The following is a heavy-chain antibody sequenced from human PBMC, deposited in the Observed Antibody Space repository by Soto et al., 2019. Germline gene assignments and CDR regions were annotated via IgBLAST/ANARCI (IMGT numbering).Heavy chain of an antibody. CDR3: AREGHVLRFLEWLLYTHYGMDV. CDR1: GFTFSSYA. CDR2: ISYDGSNK. D-gene: IGHD3-3*01. J-gene: IGHJ6*02. Sequence: LRLSCAASGFTFSSYAMHWVRQAPGKGLEWVAVISYDGSNKYYADSVKGRFTISRDNSKNTLYLQMNSLRAEDTAVYYCAREGHVLRFLEWLLYTHYGMDVWGQGTTVTVSS. V-gene: IGHV3-30-3*01.